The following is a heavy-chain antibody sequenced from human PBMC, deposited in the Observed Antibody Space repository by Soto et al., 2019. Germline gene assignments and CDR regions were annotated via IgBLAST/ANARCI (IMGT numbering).Heavy chain of an antibody. V-gene: IGHV3-33*01. Sequence: SLRPSYLSSGFTFSNSNLHRLRQAPGRGLVWVAVIWYDGSNKYYADSVKGRFTISRDNSKNTLYLQMNSLRAEDTAVYYCARDRKAHYDFWSGPGYGMDVWGQGT. CDR2: IWYDGSNK. J-gene: IGHJ6*02. D-gene: IGHD3-3*01. CDR3: ARDRKAHYDFWSGPGYGMDV. CDR1: GFTFSNSN.